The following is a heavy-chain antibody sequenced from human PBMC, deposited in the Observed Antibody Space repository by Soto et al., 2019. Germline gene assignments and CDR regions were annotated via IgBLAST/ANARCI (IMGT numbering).Heavy chain of an antibody. J-gene: IGHJ4*02. CDR3: ARAGGLGAVAVDY. Sequence: QLQLQESGSGLVKPSQTLSLTCAVSGGSISSGGYSWSWIRQPPGKGLEWIGYIYHSGSTYYNPALERRVHISVDRSKNQCSLKLSSVTAADTAVYYCARAGGLGAVAVDYWGQGTLVTVSS. CDR2: IYHSGST. V-gene: IGHV4-30-2*01. CDR1: GGSISSGGYS. D-gene: IGHD6-19*01.